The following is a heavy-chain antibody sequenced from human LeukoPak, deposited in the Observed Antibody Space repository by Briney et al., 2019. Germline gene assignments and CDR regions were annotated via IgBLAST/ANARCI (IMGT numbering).Heavy chain of an antibody. CDR2: ISPYNDET. CDR3: AREAGTNSWYRPTFRILDY. V-gene: IGHV1-18*01. CDR1: GYTFRSHG. Sequence: ASVTVSCKASGYTFRSHGIYWVRQAPGQGLEWMGWISPYNDETNYARMFQGRVTMTTETSTTTAYMELRDLTSDDTAVYFCAREAGTNSWYRPTFRILDYWGQGTLVTVSS. J-gene: IGHJ4*02. D-gene: IGHD6-13*01.